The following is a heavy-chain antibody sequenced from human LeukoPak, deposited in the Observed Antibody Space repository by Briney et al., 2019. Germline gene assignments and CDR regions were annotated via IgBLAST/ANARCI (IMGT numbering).Heavy chain of an antibody. Sequence: GGSLRLSCEASGFTSKKYGMHWVRQAPGKGLEWVAFISHDGSDKYYADSVKGRFTISSDNSKNTQFLQMNSLRVEDTAMYYCAKEGESGYSGGFDYWGQGTLVTVSS. CDR1: GFTSKKYG. J-gene: IGHJ4*02. CDR3: AKEGESGYSGGFDY. D-gene: IGHD3-3*01. V-gene: IGHV3-30*18. CDR2: ISHDGSDK.